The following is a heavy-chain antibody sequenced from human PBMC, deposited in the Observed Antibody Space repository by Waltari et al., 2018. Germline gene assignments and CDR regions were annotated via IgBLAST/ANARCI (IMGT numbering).Heavy chain of an antibody. CDR1: GFSVRTYA. CDR2: ISFDGNNI. CDR3: ARDGHSYFYGSWSDY. D-gene: IGHD3-10*01. Sequence: QVHLVESGGGVVQPGKSLTLSCEVSGFSVRTYAMHWVRQAPGKGLEWVAVISFDGNNIYFADSVKGRFTITRDNSKNTLYLQMNSLTPEDTGIYYCARDGHSYFYGSWSDYWGQGTLVTVSS. V-gene: IGHV3-30*01. J-gene: IGHJ4*02.